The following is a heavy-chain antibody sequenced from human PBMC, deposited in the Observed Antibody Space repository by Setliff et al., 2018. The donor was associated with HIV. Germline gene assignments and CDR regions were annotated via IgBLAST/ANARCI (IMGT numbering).Heavy chain of an antibody. Sequence: GESLKISCKASGYSFTNYWIGWVRQMPGKGLEWMGVIYPGDSTIRYGPSFQGQVTISADRSITTAYLQWSSLTASDTATYYCTKHPLRPGIAGYFYYIDAWGTGTTVTVSS. CDR3: TKHPLRPGIAGYFYYIDA. CDR2: IYPGDSTI. CDR1: GYSFTNYW. D-gene: IGHD2-21*01. V-gene: IGHV5-51*01. J-gene: IGHJ6*03.